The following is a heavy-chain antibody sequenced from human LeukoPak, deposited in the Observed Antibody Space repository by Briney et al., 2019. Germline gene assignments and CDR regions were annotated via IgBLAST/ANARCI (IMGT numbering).Heavy chain of an antibody. CDR3: ARGYSSGWVNWFDP. J-gene: IGHJ5*02. V-gene: IGHV1-69*13. CDR1: GGTFSSYA. D-gene: IGHD6-19*01. Sequence: SVKVSCKSSGGTFSSYAIIWVRQAPGQGLEWMGGIIPIFGTANYAQKFQGRVTITADESTSTAYMELSSLRSEDTAVYYCARGYSSGWVNWFDPWGQGTLVTVSS. CDR2: IIPIFGTA.